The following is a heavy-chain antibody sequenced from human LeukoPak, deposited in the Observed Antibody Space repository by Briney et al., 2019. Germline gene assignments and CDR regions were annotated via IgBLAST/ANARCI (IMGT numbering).Heavy chain of an antibody. CDR2: IIPIFGTA. Sequence: ASVKVSCKASGGTFSSYAISWVRQAPGQGLEWMGGIIPIFGTANYAQRFQGRVTITADESTSTAYMELSSLRSEDTAVYYCARDTGVVAAAFDIWGQGTMVTVSS. CDR1: GGTFSSYA. CDR3: ARDTGVVAAAFDI. V-gene: IGHV1-69*01. J-gene: IGHJ3*02. D-gene: IGHD2-15*01.